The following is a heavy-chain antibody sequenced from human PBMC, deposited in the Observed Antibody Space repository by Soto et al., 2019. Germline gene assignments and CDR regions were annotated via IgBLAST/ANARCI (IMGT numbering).Heavy chain of an antibody. CDR1: GFTFSDYA. J-gene: IGHJ4*02. CDR3: ARDPSTGYADY. D-gene: IGHD3-9*01. V-gene: IGHV3-23*01. CDR2: ISSSGDST. Sequence: EVQLLESGGDLVQPGGSLRLSCTASGFTFSDYAMNWVRQSPGKGLEWVSTISSSGDSTYYADSVKGRFTISRDNSKNTLSLQMNSLRGEDTAVYYCARDPSTGYADYWGQGTLATVSS.